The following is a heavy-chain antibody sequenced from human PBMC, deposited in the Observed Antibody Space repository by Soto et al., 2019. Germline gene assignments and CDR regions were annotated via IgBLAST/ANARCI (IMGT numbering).Heavy chain of an antibody. J-gene: IGHJ6*02. D-gene: IGHD3-10*02. Sequence: PSETLSLTCTVXGGSISSGGYYWSWIRQHPGKGLEWIGYIYYSGSTYYNPSLKSRVTISVDTSKNQFSLKLSSVTAADTAVYYCASAVRGNYYYYGMDVWGQGTTVTVSS. V-gene: IGHV4-31*03. CDR2: IYYSGST. CDR3: ASAVRGNYYYYGMDV. CDR1: GGSISSGGYY.